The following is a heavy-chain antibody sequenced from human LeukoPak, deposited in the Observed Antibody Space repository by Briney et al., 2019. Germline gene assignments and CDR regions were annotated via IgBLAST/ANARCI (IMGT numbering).Heavy chain of an antibody. Sequence: GEALKISCKCSGYSFTCYWIGWVRPMPGKGLELIWIIYPGCSDTRYSPSFQGQVTISADKSISAAYLQWSSLKASDTAMYYCASNLEYYDILTGYYTQGAFYIWGQGTMVTVSS. V-gene: IGHV5-51*01. J-gene: IGHJ3*02. CDR1: GYSFTCYW. CDR3: ASNLEYYDILTGYYTQGAFYI. D-gene: IGHD3-9*01. CDR2: IYPGCSDT.